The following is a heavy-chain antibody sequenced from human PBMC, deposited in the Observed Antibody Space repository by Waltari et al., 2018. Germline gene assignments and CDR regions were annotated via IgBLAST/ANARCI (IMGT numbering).Heavy chain of an antibody. D-gene: IGHD2-2*01. Sequence: QVQLQESGPGLVKPSETLSLPCTVSGGSISSYYWSWIRQPPGKGLEWIGYIYYSGSTNYNPSLKSRVTISVDTSKNQFSLKMSSVTAADTAVYYCARALLEVVVPAASGLGYYYMDVWGKGTTVTVSS. CDR3: ARALLEVVVPAASGLGYYYMDV. CDR2: IYYSGST. J-gene: IGHJ6*03. CDR1: GGSISSYY. V-gene: IGHV4-59*01.